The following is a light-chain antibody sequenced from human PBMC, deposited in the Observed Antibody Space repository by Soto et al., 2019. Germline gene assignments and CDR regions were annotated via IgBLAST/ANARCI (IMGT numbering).Light chain of an antibody. J-gene: IGLJ1*01. V-gene: IGLV2-14*03. CDR2: DVS. Sequence: QSVLTQPASVSGSPGQSITISCTGTSSDVGSHNYVAWYQHHPGKVPKLIIYDVSDRPSGVSNRFSGSKSGNTASLTISGIQTEDEADYYCSSYTIRGVLGTGTKMTVL. CDR3: SSYTIRGV. CDR1: SSDVGSHNY.